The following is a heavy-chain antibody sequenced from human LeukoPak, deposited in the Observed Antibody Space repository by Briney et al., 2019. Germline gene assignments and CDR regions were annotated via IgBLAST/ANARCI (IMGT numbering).Heavy chain of an antibody. Sequence: SETLSVTCTVSGGSISSYYWSWIRQSPGKGLEWISYIYNSGNTNYNPSLKSRVTISVDTSKNQFSLKLSSVTAADTAVYYCARGSYYFDYWGQGTLVTVSS. J-gene: IGHJ4*02. D-gene: IGHD6-6*01. CDR3: ARGSYYFDY. CDR1: GGSISSYY. V-gene: IGHV4-59*01. CDR2: IYNSGNT.